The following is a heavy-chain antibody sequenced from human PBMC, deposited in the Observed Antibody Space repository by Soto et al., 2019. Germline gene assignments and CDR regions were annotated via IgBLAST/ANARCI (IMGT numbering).Heavy chain of an antibody. CDR1: GGSISSYY. CDR2: IHYSGST. CDR3: ARMTRSYYYGVDV. D-gene: IGHD4-17*01. V-gene: IGHV4-59*01. J-gene: IGHJ6*02. Sequence: SETLSLTCTVSGGSISSYYWSWIRQPPGKGLEWIGHIHYSGSTNYNPSLESRVTISVDTSKNQLSLNLSSVTAADTAVYYCARMTRSYYYGVDVWGEGATVTVS.